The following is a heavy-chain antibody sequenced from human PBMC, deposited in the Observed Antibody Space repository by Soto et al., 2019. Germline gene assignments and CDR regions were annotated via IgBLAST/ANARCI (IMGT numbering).Heavy chain of an antibody. V-gene: IGHV4-39*01. J-gene: IGHJ6*02. Sequence: SETLSLTCTVSGGSISSSSYYWGWIRQPPGKGLEWIGSIYYSGSTYYNPSLKSRVTISVDTSKHQFSLKLSSVTAADTAVYYCARQNIGYSRVMDVWGQGTMVTVSS. CDR2: IYYSGST. CDR3: ARQNIGYSRVMDV. D-gene: IGHD6-13*01. CDR1: GGSISSSSYY.